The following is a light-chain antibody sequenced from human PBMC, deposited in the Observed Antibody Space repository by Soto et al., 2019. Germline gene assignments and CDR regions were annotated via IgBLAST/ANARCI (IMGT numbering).Light chain of an antibody. CDR3: CSYAGSSTLSYV. V-gene: IGLV2-23*01. Sequence: QSALTQPASVSGSPGPSITISCTGTSSDVGSYNLVSWYQQHPGKAPKLMIYEGSKRPSGVSNRFSGSKSGNTASLTISGLQAEDEADYYCCSYAGSSTLSYVFGTGTKLTVL. CDR1: SSDVGSYNL. J-gene: IGLJ1*01. CDR2: EGS.